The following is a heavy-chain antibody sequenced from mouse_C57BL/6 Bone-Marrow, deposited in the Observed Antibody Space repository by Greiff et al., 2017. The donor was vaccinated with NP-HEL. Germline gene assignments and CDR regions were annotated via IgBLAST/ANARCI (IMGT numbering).Heavy chain of an antibody. CDR3: ARGRLLDY. CDR1: GFTFSDYG. J-gene: IGHJ2*01. V-gene: IGHV5-17*01. D-gene: IGHD2-3*01. CDR2: ISSGSSTI. Sequence: EVKLVESGGGLVKPGGSLKLSCAASGFTFSDYGMHWVRQAPEKGLEWVAYISSGSSTIYYADTVKGRFTLSRDNAKNTLFLQMTSLRSEDTAMYYCARGRLLDYWGQGTTLTVSS.